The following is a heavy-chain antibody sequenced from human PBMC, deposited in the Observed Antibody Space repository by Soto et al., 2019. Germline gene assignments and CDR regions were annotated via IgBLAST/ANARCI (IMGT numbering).Heavy chain of an antibody. CDR3: ARERVTAGGNNYLDI. V-gene: IGHV4-4*02. D-gene: IGHD2-21*02. CDR2: VYHTWDT. Sequence: SETLYLSCSVSGGTFASSRWRSCFRKSPGGGVEWIGNVYHTWDTNYNPSLQSRVTISVDKSNNQFSLRLNSLTAADTAVYFCARERVTAGGNNYLDIWGPGTLVTVSS. J-gene: IGHJ4*01. CDR1: GGTFASSRW.